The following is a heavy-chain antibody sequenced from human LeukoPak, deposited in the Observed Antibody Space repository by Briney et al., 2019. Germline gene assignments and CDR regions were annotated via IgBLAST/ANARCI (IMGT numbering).Heavy chain of an antibody. V-gene: IGHV3-64*01. CDR3: ARVDSNGYYFFDY. J-gene: IGHJ4*02. Sequence: GGSLRLSCAASGFTFSSYAMHWGRQAPGKGLEYVSTISSNGGSTYYANSVKDRFTISRDNSKNTLYLQMGSLRAEDMAVHYCARVDSNGYYFFDYWGQGTLVTVSS. CDR1: GFTFSSYA. D-gene: IGHD5-18*01. CDR2: ISSNGGST.